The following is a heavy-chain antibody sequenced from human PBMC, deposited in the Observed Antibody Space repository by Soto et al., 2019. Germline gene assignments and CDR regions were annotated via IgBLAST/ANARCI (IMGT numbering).Heavy chain of an antibody. CDR1: GFTFSSYA. J-gene: IGHJ6*02. CDR2: ISYDGSNK. Sequence: GGSLRLSCAASGFTFSSYAMHWVRQAPGKGLEWVAVISYDGSNKYYADSVKGRFTISRDNSKNTLYLQMNSLRAEDTAVYYCATTNSGYYYGSGSQPGGYYYYGMDVWGQGTTVTVSS. D-gene: IGHD3-10*01. V-gene: IGHV3-30-3*01. CDR3: ATTNSGYYYGSGSQPGGYYYYGMDV.